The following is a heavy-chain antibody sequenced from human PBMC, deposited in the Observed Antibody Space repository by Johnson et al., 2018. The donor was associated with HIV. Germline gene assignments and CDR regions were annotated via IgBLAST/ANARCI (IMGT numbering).Heavy chain of an antibody. Sequence: VQLVESGGGVVQPGRSLRLSCIASGFTFSTYGMHWVRQAPGKGLEWVANIKQDGSEKYYVDSVKGRFTISRDNSKNTLYLQMNSLRAEDTAIYYCAKDYHTSSRDAFDFWGQGTMVTVSS. CDR1: GFTFSTYG. D-gene: IGHD6-13*01. V-gene: IGHV3-7*03. CDR2: IKQDGSEK. J-gene: IGHJ3*01. CDR3: AKDYHTSSRDAFDF.